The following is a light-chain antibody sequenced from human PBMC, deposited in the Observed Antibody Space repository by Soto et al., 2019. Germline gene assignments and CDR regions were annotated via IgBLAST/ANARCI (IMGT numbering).Light chain of an antibody. CDR1: QDISSH. V-gene: IGKV1-9*01. Sequence: DIQLTQSPSFLSASVGDRVTITCRASQDISSHLAWYQQKPGKAPKLLIYAASTLQSGVPSGFGGSGSGTESTLTTTSLQPEDFATYYCQQVKTYPLTFGGGTKVEIK. CDR3: QQVKTYPLT. CDR2: AAS. J-gene: IGKJ4*01.